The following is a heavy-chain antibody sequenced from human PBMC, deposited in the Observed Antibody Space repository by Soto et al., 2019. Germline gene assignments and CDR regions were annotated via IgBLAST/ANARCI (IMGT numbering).Heavy chain of an antibody. CDR3: ARPAYSYAYLSYTDY. V-gene: IGHV5-51*01. Sequence: PGESLKISCNGSGYNFPNHCIGLVLQMPGKGLEWMAIIYPGDSETRYSPSFQGQVTISVDKSISTAYLQWSSLRASDSAMYYCARPAYSYAYLSYTDYWGLGTLVT. CDR2: IYPGDSET. D-gene: IGHD3-16*01. CDR1: GYNFPNHC. J-gene: IGHJ4*02.